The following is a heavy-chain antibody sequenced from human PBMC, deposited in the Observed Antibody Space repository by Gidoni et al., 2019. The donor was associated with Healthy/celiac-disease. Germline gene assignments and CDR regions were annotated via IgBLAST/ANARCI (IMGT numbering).Heavy chain of an antibody. CDR3: TRTEAGMDAAVAHPKEWDY. CDR1: GYRYTGPD. D-gene: IGHD5-18*01. J-gene: IGHJ4*02. V-gene: IGHV1-2*02. Sequence: QVQLVQSGAEVKKPGASVKVYCKASGYRYTGPDMHWVRQAPGQGLEWMGWINPNSGGTNYAQKFQGRVTMTRDTSISTAYMELSRLRSDDTAVYYCTRTEAGMDAAVAHPKEWDYWGQGTLVTVSS. CDR2: INPNSGGT.